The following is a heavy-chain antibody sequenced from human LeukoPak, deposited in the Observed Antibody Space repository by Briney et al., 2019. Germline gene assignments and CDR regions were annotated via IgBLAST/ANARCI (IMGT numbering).Heavy chain of an antibody. CDR3: ARAHDYGGNLNY. V-gene: IGHV3-30*04. J-gene: IGHJ4*02. Sequence: GGSLRLSCAASGVTFSSYAMHWVRQAPGKGLEWVAVISYDGSNKYYADSVKGRFTISRDNAKNTLYLQMNSLRAEDTAVYYCARAHDYGGNLNYWGQGTLVTVSS. D-gene: IGHD4-23*01. CDR2: ISYDGSNK. CDR1: GVTFSSYA.